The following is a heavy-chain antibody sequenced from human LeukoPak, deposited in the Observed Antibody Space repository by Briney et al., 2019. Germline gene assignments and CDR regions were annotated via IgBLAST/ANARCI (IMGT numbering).Heavy chain of an antibody. CDR2: IQREIDGGTT. D-gene: IGHD2-21*02. V-gene: IGHV3-15*01. CDR3: ATELLSHFDY. Sequence: GESLRLSCEASGFTFSDAWMRWVRQAPGRGLEWVGRIQREIDGGTTGYAAPLKGRFTISRDDSKNTLYLQMNSLKIEDTAVYYCATELLSHFDYWSQGTLVTVSS. J-gene: IGHJ4*02. CDR1: GFTFSDAW.